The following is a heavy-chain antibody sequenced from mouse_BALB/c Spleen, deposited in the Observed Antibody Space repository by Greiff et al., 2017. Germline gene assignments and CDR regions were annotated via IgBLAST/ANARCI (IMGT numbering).Heavy chain of an antibody. J-gene: IGHJ2*01. CDR1: GFTFSDFY. V-gene: IGHV7-1*02. CDR3: ARGNWRGYFDY. Sequence: EVKLVESGGGLVQPGGSLRLSCATSGFTFSDFYMEWVRQPPGKRLEWIAASRNKANDYTTEYSASVKGRFIVSRDTSQSILYLQMNALRAEDTAIYYCARGNWRGYFDYWRQGTTLTVSS. CDR2: SRNKANDYTT. D-gene: IGHD4-1*01.